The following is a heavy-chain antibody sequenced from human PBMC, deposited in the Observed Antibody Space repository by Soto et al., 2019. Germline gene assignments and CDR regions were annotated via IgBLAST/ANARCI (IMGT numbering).Heavy chain of an antibody. J-gene: IGHJ4*02. Sequence: DVQSLESGGGLVQPEGSLRLSCAASGFTFSSYAMGWVRQGPGKGLEWVAVVSIGGSTHYADSVRGRFTISRDTSKNTLSLQMTGLTAEDTAVYFCAKRRGAGGHFDYWGQGALVTVSS. CDR3: AKRRGAGGHFDY. V-gene: IGHV3-23*01. CDR2: VSIGGST. D-gene: IGHD2-15*01. CDR1: GFTFSSYA.